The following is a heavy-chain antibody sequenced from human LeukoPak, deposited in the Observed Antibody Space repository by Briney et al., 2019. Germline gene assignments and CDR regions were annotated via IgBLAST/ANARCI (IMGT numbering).Heavy chain of an antibody. Sequence: ASVKVSCKASGYTFTSYDINWVRQATGQGLEWMGWMNPSSGNTGYAQKFQGRVTMTRNTSISTAYMELSSLRSEDTAVYYCARAHGDYVGVYYYYGMDVWGQGTTVTVSS. D-gene: IGHD4-17*01. J-gene: IGHJ6*02. CDR1: GYTFTSYD. CDR2: MNPSSGNT. V-gene: IGHV1-8*01. CDR3: ARAHGDYVGVYYYYGMDV.